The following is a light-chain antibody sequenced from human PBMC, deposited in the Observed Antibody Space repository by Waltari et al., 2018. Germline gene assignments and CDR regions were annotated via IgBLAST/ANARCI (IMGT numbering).Light chain of an antibody. CDR1: QSVSRS. Sequence: IVLTQSPGKRSLSTGESATLSCRASQSVSRSLAWSPQKPGQAPKLLIYGASTRATGIPDRFTGSGSGTDFSLTISSLEPEDFAIYFCQHYVRLPATFGQGTKVEIK. J-gene: IGKJ1*01. V-gene: IGKV3-20*01. CDR2: GAS. CDR3: QHYVRLPAT.